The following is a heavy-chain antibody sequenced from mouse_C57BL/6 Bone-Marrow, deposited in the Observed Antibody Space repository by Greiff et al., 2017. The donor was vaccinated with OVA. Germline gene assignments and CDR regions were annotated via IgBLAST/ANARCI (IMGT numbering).Heavy chain of an antibody. J-gene: IGHJ4*01. D-gene: IGHD2-1*01. V-gene: IGHV1-5*01. CDR3: TRRIYYGNYWYAMDY. CDR1: GYTFTSYW. Sequence: EVQLQQSGTVLARPGASVKMSCKTSGYTFTSYWMLWVKQRPGQGLEWIGAIYPGNSDTSYNQKFKGKAKLTAVTSASTAYMELSSLTNEDSAVYYCTRRIYYGNYWYAMDYWGQGTSVTVSS. CDR2: IYPGNSDT.